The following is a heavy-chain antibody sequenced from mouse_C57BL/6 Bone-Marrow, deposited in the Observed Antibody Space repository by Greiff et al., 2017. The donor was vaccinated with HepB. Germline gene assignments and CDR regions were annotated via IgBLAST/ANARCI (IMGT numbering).Heavy chain of an antibody. V-gene: IGHV5-16*01. D-gene: IGHD1-1*01. J-gene: IGHJ4*01. CDR3: ARGDGSSLYAMDY. Sequence: DVKLVESEGGLVQPGSSMKLSCTASGFTFSDYYMAWVRQVPEKGLEWVANINYDGSSTYYLDSLKSRFIISRDNAKNILYLQMSSLKSEDTATYYCARGDGSSLYAMDYWGQGTSVTVSS. CDR2: INYDGSST. CDR1: GFTFSDYY.